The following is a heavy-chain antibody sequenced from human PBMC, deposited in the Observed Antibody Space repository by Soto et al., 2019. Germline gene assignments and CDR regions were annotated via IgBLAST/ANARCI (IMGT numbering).Heavy chain of an antibody. CDR1: GFTFSSHA. V-gene: IGHV3-23*01. J-gene: IGHJ4*02. Sequence: GGSLRLSCAASGFTFSSHAMCWVRQAPGKGLECVSGISGSGRTAFYADSVKGRFTVSRDNSKKTLFLQMNSLRAEDTAVYYCAKDYTAMVYYFDYWGQGTLVTVSS. CDR3: AKDYTAMVYYFDY. D-gene: IGHD5-18*01. CDR2: ISGSGRTA.